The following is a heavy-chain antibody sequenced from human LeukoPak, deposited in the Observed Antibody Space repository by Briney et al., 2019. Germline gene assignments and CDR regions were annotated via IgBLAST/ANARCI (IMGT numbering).Heavy chain of an antibody. CDR2: IRYDGSNK. CDR3: ANWARQQLSPLDY. CDR1: GFTFSSYG. J-gene: IGHJ4*02. D-gene: IGHD6-13*01. Sequence: PGGSLRLSCAASGFTFSSYGMHWVRQAPGKGLEWVAFIRYDGSNKYYADSVKGRFTISRDNSKNTLYLRMNSLRAEDTAVYYCANWARQQLSPLDYWGQGTLVTVSS. V-gene: IGHV3-30*02.